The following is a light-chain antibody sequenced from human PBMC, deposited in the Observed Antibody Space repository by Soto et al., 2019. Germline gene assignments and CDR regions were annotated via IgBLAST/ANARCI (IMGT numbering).Light chain of an antibody. V-gene: IGLV1-44*01. Sequence: QSDLTQPPSASGTPGQRVTISCSGSSSNIGSNPVHWYQQLPGTAPRLLIYGNNQRPSGVPDRFSGSKSGTSASLAIGGLQSEDEADYYCATWDDNLNGSVFGGGTKVTVL. CDR1: SSNIGSNP. CDR2: GNN. J-gene: IGLJ3*02. CDR3: ATWDDNLNGSV.